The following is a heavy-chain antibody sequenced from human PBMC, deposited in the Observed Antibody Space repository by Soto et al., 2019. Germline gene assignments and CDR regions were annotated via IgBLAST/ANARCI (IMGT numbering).Heavy chain of an antibody. V-gene: IGHV3-48*02. CDR3: ASSVTAVFSYFYYALDV. D-gene: IGHD2-21*02. J-gene: IGHJ6*02. CDR1: GFTISSYS. Sequence: EVQLVESGGGLVQPGGSLRLSCAASGFTISSYSMNWVRQAPGKGLEWVSYISSSSTTVNYADSTVNYADSVKGRFTISRDNAKNSLYLQMNSLRDEDTAVYYCASSVTAVFSYFYYALDVWGQGTTVTVSS. CDR2: ISSSSTTVNYADSTV.